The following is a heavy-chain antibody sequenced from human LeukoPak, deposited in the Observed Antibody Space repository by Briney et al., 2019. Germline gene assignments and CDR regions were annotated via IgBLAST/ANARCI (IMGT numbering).Heavy chain of an antibody. CDR2: INHSGST. Sequence: SETLSLTCAVYGGSFSGYYWSWIRQPPGKGLEWIGEINHSGSTNYNPSLKSRVTISVDTSKNQFSLKLSSVTAADTAVYYCARTIPPDAFDIWGQGTMVTVSS. CDR3: ARTIPPDAFDI. V-gene: IGHV4-34*01. J-gene: IGHJ3*02. CDR1: GGSFSGYY.